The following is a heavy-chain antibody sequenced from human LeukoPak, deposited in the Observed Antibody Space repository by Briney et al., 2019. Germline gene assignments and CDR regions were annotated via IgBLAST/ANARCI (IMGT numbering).Heavy chain of an antibody. CDR1: GGSMTNNTFY. CDR2: IYHTGPT. D-gene: IGHD3-10*01. Sequence: PSETLSLTCTVSGGSMTNNTFYWGWIRQPPGKGLEWTGSIYHTGPTYYNPSLKSRDTISVDTSKNQFSLKLSSVTAADAAVYYCARVLIWFGQLQNWFDPWGPGTLVTVSS. V-gene: IGHV4-39*07. CDR3: ARVLIWFGQLQNWFDP. J-gene: IGHJ5*02.